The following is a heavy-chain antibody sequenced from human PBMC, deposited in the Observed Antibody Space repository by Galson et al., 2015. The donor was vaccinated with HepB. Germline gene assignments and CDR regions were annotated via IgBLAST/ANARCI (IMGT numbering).Heavy chain of an antibody. J-gene: IGHJ3*02. V-gene: IGHV3-15*01. D-gene: IGHD3-22*01. Sequence: SLRLSCAASGFTFSNAWMSWVRQAPGKGLEWVGRIKSKTDGGTTDYAAPVKGRFTISRDDSKNTLYLQMNSLKTEDTAVYYCTTGFNYYDSSGYYPGIGDAFDIWGQGTMVTVSS. CDR3: TTGFNYYDSSGYYPGIGDAFDI. CDR2: IKSKTDGGTT. CDR1: GFTFSNAW.